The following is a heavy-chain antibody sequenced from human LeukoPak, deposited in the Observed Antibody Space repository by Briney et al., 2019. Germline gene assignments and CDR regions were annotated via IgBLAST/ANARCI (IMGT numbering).Heavy chain of an antibody. CDR2: IYDSGST. D-gene: IGHD4-23*01. CDR3: ARAPGWSTVVRPFDY. CDR1: GGSISDYY. Sequence: SETLSLTCTVSGGSISDYYWSWIRQPTGKGLEWTAYIYDSGSTNYNPSLKSRVTISVDTSKNQLSLKLSSVTAADTAVYYCARAPGWSTVVRPFDYWGQGTLVTVSS. V-gene: IGHV4-59*08. J-gene: IGHJ4*02.